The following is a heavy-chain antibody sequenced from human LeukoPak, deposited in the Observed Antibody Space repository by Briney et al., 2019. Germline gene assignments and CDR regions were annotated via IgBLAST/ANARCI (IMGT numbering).Heavy chain of an antibody. J-gene: IGHJ4*02. CDR3: TRDGGSFCDLDY. CDR2: INTDGRIT. V-gene: IGHV3-64*02. D-gene: IGHD1-26*01. CDR1: GFTFSSYA. Sequence: GGSLRLSCAASGFTFSSYAIHWVRQAPGKGLEYVSVINTDGRITYYADSVKGRFTISRDNSKNTVYLQMGSLRSEDMAVYYCTRDGGSFCDLDYWGQGALVTVSS.